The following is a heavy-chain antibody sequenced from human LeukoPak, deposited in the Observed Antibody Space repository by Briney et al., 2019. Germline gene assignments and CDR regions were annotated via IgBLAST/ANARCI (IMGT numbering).Heavy chain of an antibody. V-gene: IGHV3-21*01. CDR1: GFTFSSYS. Sequence: SGGSLRLSCAASGFTFSSYSMNWVRQAPGKGLEWVSSISSSSSYIYYADSVKGRFTISRDNAKNSLYLQMNSLRAEDTAVYYCARDNYYYDSSGYYALFDYWGQGTLVTVSS. CDR2: ISSSSSYI. D-gene: IGHD3-22*01. CDR3: ARDNYYYDSSGYYALFDY. J-gene: IGHJ4*02.